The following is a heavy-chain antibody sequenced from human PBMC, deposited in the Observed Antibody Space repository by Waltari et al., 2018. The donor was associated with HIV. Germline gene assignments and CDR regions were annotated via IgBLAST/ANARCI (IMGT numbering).Heavy chain of an antibody. CDR3: AKEDFEYGSSSHLGY. D-gene: IGHD6-6*01. Sequence: VPLLESGGGVVQPGRSLRRSCEVSGFTFSVYGFPWVRQAPGRGLEWVALISYDGRNKYYAESVKGRFTLSRDNAKNTLFLQMNSLRAEDTAVYYCAKEDFEYGSSSHLGYWGQGTLVTVSS. CDR1: GFTFSVYG. CDR2: ISYDGRNK. J-gene: IGHJ4*02. V-gene: IGHV3-30*18.